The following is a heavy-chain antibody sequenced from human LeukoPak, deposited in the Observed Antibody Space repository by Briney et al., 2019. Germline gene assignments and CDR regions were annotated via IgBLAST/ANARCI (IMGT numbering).Heavy chain of an antibody. Sequence: GSLRLSCAASGFTFSSYSMNWVRQAPGKGLEWVSYISSSSSTIYYADSVKGRFTISRDNAKNSLYLQMNSLRAEDTAVYYCANKGAPDAFDIWGQGTMVTVSS. J-gene: IGHJ3*02. V-gene: IGHV3-48*01. CDR2: ISSSSSTI. CDR3: ANKGAPDAFDI. CDR1: GFTFSSYS.